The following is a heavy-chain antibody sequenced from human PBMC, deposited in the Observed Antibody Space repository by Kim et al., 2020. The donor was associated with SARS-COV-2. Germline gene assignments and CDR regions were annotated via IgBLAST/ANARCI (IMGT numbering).Heavy chain of an antibody. J-gene: IGHJ6*02. D-gene: IGHD3-3*01. CDR2: IWYDGSNK. V-gene: IGHV3-33*01. CDR3: ARVGYDFWSGYYGHYYYGMDV. CDR1: GFTFSSYG. Sequence: GGSLRLSCAASGFTFSSYGMHWVRQAPGKGLEWVAVIWYDGSNKYYADSVKGRFTISRDNSKNTLYLQMNSLRAEDTAVYYCARVGYDFWSGYYGHYYYGMDVWGQGTTVTVSS.